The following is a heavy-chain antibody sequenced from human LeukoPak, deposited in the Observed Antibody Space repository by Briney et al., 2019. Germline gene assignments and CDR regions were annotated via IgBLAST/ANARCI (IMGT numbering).Heavy chain of an antibody. CDR1: GFTFSSYG. Sequence: GRSLRLSCAASGFTFSSYGMHWVRQAPGKGLEWVAVISYDGSNKYYADSVKGRFTISRDNSKNTLYLQMNSLRAEDTAVYYCARELVVPAALRGYYYYYGMDVWGQGTTVTVSS. CDR3: ARELVVPAALRGYYYYYGMDV. J-gene: IGHJ6*02. V-gene: IGHV3-30*03. D-gene: IGHD2-2*01. CDR2: ISYDGSNK.